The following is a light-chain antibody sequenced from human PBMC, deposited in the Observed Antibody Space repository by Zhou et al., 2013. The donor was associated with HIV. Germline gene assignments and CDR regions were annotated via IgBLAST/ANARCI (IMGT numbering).Light chain of an antibody. CDR3: QKYNRAPQT. V-gene: IGKV1-27*01. CDR1: QGISNY. Sequence: DIQMTQSPSSLSASVGDRVTITCRASQGISNYLAWYQQKPGKVPKLLIYAASTLQSGVPSRFSGSGSGTDFTLTINNLQPEDVGIYYCQKYNRAPQTFGQGTRV. J-gene: IGKJ1*01. CDR2: AAS.